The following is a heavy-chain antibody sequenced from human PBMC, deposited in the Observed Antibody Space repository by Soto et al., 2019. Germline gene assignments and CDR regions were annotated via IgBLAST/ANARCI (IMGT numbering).Heavy chain of an antibody. Sequence: GGSLRLSCAASGFTFSSYGMHWVRQAPGKGLEWVAVIWYDGSNKYYADSVKGRFTISRDNSKNTLYLQMNSLRAEDTAVYYCARDPMTTVTHYYYYYYMDVWGKGTTVTVSS. D-gene: IGHD4-17*01. J-gene: IGHJ6*03. CDR3: ARDPMTTVTHYYYYYYMDV. CDR1: GFTFSSYG. CDR2: IWYDGSNK. V-gene: IGHV3-33*01.